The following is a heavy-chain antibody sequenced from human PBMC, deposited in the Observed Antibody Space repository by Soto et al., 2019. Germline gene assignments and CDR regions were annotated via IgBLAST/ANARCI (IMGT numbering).Heavy chain of an antibody. Sequence: SETLSLTCTVSGASITQYYWNWIRQSPGKGLEWIVSVSSTGSTVYNPSLTSRVTVSLDTSKNQFSLTLNSVTAADTAVYHCARGVLLLPAATLARYYFDYWGQGTLVTVSS. CDR1: GASITQYY. D-gene: IGHD2-2*01. CDR3: ARGVLLLPAATLARYYFDY. V-gene: IGHV4-59*01. J-gene: IGHJ4*02. CDR2: VSSTGST.